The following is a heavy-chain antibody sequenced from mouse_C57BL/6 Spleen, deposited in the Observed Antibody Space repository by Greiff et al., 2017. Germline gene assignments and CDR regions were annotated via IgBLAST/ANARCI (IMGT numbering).Heavy chain of an antibody. CDR2: ISYDGSN. CDR1: GYSITSGYY. J-gene: IGHJ4*01. D-gene: IGHD2-4*01. V-gene: IGHV3-6*01. Sequence: EVQLVESGPGLVKPSQSLSLTCSVTGYSITSGYYWNWIRQFPGNKLEWMGYISYDGSNNYNPSLKNRISITRDTSKNQFFLKLNSVTTEDTATYYCARLGDYGGMDYGGQGTSVTVSS. CDR3: ARLGDYGGMDY.